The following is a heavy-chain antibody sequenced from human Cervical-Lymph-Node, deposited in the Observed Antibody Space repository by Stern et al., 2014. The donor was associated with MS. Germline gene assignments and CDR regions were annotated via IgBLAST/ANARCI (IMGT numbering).Heavy chain of an antibody. CDR2: ISTRAYGYAT. Sequence: EVQLVESGGTLVQPGGSLKLSCAASGFTFTASAMHWVRQASGKGLEWVGRISTRAYGYATAYAASVRGRLTDSSDDYKNMTDLQMNSLKTEDTAVYYCSRRVEDWGQGTLVTVS. V-gene: IGHV3-73*02. CDR1: GFTFTASA. CDR3: SRRVED. J-gene: IGHJ4*02.